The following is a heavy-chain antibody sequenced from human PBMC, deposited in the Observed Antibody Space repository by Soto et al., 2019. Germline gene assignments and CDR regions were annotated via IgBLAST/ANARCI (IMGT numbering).Heavy chain of an antibody. J-gene: IGHJ4*02. V-gene: IGHV4-4*02. Sequence: SETLSLTCTISGGDLRSNLWSWVRQPPGKGLEWIGEIYHSGSTNYNPSLKSRVTISVDKSKNQFSLKLSSVTAADTAVYYCASRPGYSYGYWGIDYWGQGTLVTVAS. D-gene: IGHD5-18*01. CDR2: IYHSGST. CDR1: GGDLRSNL. CDR3: ASRPGYSYGYWGIDY.